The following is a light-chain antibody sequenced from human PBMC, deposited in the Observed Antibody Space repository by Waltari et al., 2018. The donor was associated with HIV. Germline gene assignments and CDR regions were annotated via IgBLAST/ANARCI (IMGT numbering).Light chain of an antibody. CDR3: QVWDSSSDHWV. CDR2: DDR. Sequence: SYVLTQSPSVSVAPGKSAKSACEGDNRALQSVHWYQQRPREAPIQVSDDDRDRPPRTAERFSGSNSGNTATLSITRVEVGDEADYYCQVWDSSSDHWVFGGGTKLTVL. V-gene: IGLV3-21*04. CDR1: NRALQS. J-gene: IGLJ3*02.